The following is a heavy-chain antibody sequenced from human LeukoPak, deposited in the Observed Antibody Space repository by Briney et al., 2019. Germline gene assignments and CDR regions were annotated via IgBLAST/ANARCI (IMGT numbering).Heavy chain of an antibody. V-gene: IGHV3-23*01. Sequence: PGGSLRLSCVPSGFSFSSNATSWVRPAPEKGLEWVSAIIGGGGRTYYADSVKGPFTISTETAKNSLYLQMSSLRTKGTAVYYRARALLHCTGACYPPYFDWGGEATLVTVSA. J-gene: IGHJ4*02. CDR1: GFSFSSNA. CDR2: IIGGGGRT. D-gene: IGHD2-8*02. CDR3: ARALLHCTGACYPPYFDW.